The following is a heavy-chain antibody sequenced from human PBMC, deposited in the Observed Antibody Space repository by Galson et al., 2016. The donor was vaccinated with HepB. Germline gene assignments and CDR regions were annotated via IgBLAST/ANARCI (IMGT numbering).Heavy chain of an antibody. J-gene: IGHJ6*02. D-gene: IGHD4-17*01. V-gene: IGHV2-70*01. Sequence: PALVKPTQTLTMTCTFSGFSLRTSGMAVSWIRQLPGKALEWLAVIDWNGNKFYSPSLTTRLTISKDTSKNQVVLTLTNMDPVDTATYFCARYLRSHGYYVMDDWGQGTTVTV. CDR3: ARYLRSHGYYVMDD. CDR1: GFSLRTSGMA. CDR2: IDWNGNK.